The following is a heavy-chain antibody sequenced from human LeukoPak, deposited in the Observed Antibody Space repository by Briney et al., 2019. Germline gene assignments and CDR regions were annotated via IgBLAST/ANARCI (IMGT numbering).Heavy chain of an antibody. J-gene: IGHJ3*01. Sequence: SETLSLTCTVSGGSISDYYWSWIRQPPGKGLEWIGCSHYGGFTNYNPSLKSRVTISVDTSKNQFSLKLNSVTAADTAVYYCARLPGCSGGTCSRALDVWGQGTMVTVSS. D-gene: IGHD2-15*01. CDR3: ARLPGCSGGTCSRALDV. CDR2: SHYGGFT. CDR1: GGSISDYY. V-gene: IGHV4-59*12.